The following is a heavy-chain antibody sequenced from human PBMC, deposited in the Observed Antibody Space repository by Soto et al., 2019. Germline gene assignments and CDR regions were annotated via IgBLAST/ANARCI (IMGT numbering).Heavy chain of an antibody. V-gene: IGHV2-5*01. J-gene: IGHJ4*02. CDR1: GFSLSTSGVG. CDR3: AYILSGHACFYYDSSGYTRAADFDY. CDR2: IYWNDDK. D-gene: IGHD3-22*01. Sequence: SGPTLVNPTQTLTLTCTFSGFSLSTSGVGVGWIRQPPGKALEWLALIYWNDDKRYSPSLKSRLTITKDTSKNQVVLTMTNMAPMDKSSYYCAYILSGHACFYYDSSGYTRAADFDYWGQGTLVTVSS.